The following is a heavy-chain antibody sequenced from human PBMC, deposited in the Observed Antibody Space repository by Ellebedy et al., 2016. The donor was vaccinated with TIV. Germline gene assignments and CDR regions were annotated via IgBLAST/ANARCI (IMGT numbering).Heavy chain of an antibody. V-gene: IGHV1-2*02. Sequence: ASVKVSCKSSGYPFIDYYMHWVRQAPGQGLEWMGWINPKSGDTKSAQNFQGRVTMTRDTSISTAYMEVNGLTSDDTALYYCAKGTGSSWFDYWGQGTLITVSS. CDR2: INPKSGDT. J-gene: IGHJ4*02. D-gene: IGHD2-2*01. CDR1: GYPFIDYY. CDR3: AKGTGSSWFDY.